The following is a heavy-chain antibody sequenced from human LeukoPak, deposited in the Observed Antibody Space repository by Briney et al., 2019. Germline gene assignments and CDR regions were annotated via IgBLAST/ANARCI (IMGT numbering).Heavy chain of an antibody. Sequence: SETLSLTCTVSGYSISSGYYWGWIRQPPGKGLEWIGSIYHSGSTYYNPSLKSRVTISVDTSKNQFSLKLSSVTAADAAVYYCARASYSYDISGWVPFDYWGQGTLVTVSS. V-gene: IGHV4-38-2*02. D-gene: IGHD3-22*01. CDR3: ARASYSYDISGWVPFDY. J-gene: IGHJ4*02. CDR1: GYSISSGYY. CDR2: IYHSGST.